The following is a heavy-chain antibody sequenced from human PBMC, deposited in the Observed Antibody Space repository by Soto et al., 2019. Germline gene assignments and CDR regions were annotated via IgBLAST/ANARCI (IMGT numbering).Heavy chain of an antibody. CDR3: ATITMMT. CDR1: GFTFSDYY. J-gene: IGHJ5*02. Sequence: GGSLRLSCAASGFTFSDYYMSWIRQAPGKGLEWLSYISGSSDNTNYADSVKGRFTISRDNAKKSLYLEMNSLRAEDTAVHYCATITMMTWGQGTLVTVSS. D-gene: IGHD3-22*01. CDR2: ISGSSDNT. V-gene: IGHV3-11*06.